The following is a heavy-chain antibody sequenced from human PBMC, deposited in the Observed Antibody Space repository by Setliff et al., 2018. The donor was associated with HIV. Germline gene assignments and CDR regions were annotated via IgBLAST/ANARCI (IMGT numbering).Heavy chain of an antibody. D-gene: IGHD6-19*01. CDR3: AKLAPSYSSGKDDF. CDR1: GGSISTGNYY. V-gene: IGHV4-61*02. Sequence: SETLSLTCSVSGGSISTGNYYWSWIRQPAGKTLEWIGRTYLSGSTYYNPSLKSRVTISIDTSKNQFSLRLTSVTAADTAIYYCAKLAPSYSSGKDDFWGQGTLVTVSS. CDR2: TYLSGST. J-gene: IGHJ4*02.